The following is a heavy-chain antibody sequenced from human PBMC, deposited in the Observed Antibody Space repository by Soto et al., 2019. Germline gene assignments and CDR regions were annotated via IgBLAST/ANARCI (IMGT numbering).Heavy chain of an antibody. CDR1: GVSIGSHF. CDR2: IYRTVNT. J-gene: IGHJ3*02. Sequence: SETLSLTCSVSGVSIGSHFWSWIRQAPGKGPEFVGYIYRTVNTNYNPALKSRVTISMDTSKNQLSLQLSSVTAADKAIYYCARWPYTVVTALDIWGQGTMVTVSS. D-gene: IGHD2-15*01. CDR3: ARWPYTVVTALDI. V-gene: IGHV4-59*11.